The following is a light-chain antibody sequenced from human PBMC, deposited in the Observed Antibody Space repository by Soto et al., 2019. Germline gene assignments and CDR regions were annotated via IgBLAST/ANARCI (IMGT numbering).Light chain of an antibody. CDR2: GAS. V-gene: IGKV3-15*01. CDR3: QQRSNWIT. CDR1: QSLSST. Sequence: EIVMTQSPATLSVSPGERATLSCRASQSLSSTVACYQLKPGQAPRLLIYGASTRATGIPARFSGSGSGTDFTLTISSLEPEDFAVYYCQQRSNWITFGQGTRLEIK. J-gene: IGKJ5*01.